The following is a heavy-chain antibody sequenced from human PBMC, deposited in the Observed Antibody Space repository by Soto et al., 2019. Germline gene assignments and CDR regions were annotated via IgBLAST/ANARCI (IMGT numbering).Heavy chain of an antibody. Sequence: QVQLVESGGGVVQPGRSLRLSCAASGFTFSSYGMHWVRQAPGKGLEWVAVISYDGSNKYYADSVKGRFTISRDNSKNTLYLQMNSLRAEDTAVYYCAKDKEASIAAASGPRYYYYYGMDVWGQGTTVTVSS. J-gene: IGHJ6*02. D-gene: IGHD6-13*01. V-gene: IGHV3-30*18. CDR3: AKDKEASIAAASGPRYYYYYGMDV. CDR2: ISYDGSNK. CDR1: GFTFSSYG.